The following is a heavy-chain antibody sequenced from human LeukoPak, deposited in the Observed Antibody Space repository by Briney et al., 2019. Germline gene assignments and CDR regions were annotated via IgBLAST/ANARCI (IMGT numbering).Heavy chain of an antibody. J-gene: IGHJ4*02. CDR3: AKAGAVPTPSDLWFGELLQYYFDY. V-gene: IGHV3-30*18. D-gene: IGHD3-10*01. Sequence: GGSLRLSCAASGFTFSSYGMHWVRQAPGKGLEWVAVISYDGSNKYYADSVKGRFTISRDNSKNTLYLQMNSLRAEDTAVYYCAKAGAVPTPSDLWFGELLQYYFDYWGQGTLVTVSS. CDR2: ISYDGSNK. CDR1: GFTFSSYG.